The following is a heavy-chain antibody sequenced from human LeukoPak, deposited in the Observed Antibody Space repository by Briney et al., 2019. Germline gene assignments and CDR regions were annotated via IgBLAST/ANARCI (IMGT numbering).Heavy chain of an antibody. CDR3: ARVPYCTNGVCFFDY. CDR1: GGSISSYY. V-gene: IGHV4-59*01. Sequence: SETLSLTCTVSGGSISSYYWSWIRQPPGKGLEWSGYIYYSGSTNYNPSLKSRVTISVDTSKNQFSLNLSSVTAADTAVYYCARVPYCTNGVCFFDYWGQGTLVTVSS. D-gene: IGHD2-8*01. CDR2: IYYSGST. J-gene: IGHJ4*02.